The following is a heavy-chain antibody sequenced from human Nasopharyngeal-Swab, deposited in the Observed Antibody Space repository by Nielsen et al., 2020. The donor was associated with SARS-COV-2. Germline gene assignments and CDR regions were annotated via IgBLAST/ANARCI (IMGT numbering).Heavy chain of an antibody. J-gene: IGHJ4*02. CDR3: ARDGDYTLDY. D-gene: IGHD4-17*01. V-gene: IGHV3-30*02. CDR1: GFTFSSYG. CDR2: IRYDGSNK. Sequence: GESLKISCAASGFTFSSYGMHWVRQAPGKGLEWVAFIRYDGSNKYYADSVKGRFTISRDNSKNTLYLQMNSLRAEDTAVYYCARDGDYTLDYWGQGTLVTVSS.